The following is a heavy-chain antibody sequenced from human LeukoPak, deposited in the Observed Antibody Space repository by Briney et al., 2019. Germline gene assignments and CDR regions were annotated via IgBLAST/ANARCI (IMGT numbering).Heavy chain of an antibody. CDR3: ARPPPYSSSWTTDAEYFQH. Sequence: SETLSLTCAVYGGSFSGYYWSWIRQPPGRGLEWIGEINHSGSTNYNPSLKSRVTISVDTSKNQFSLKLSSVTAADTAVYYCARPPPYSSSWTTDAEYFQHWGQGTLVTVSS. CDR2: INHSGST. V-gene: IGHV4-34*01. D-gene: IGHD6-13*01. J-gene: IGHJ1*01. CDR1: GGSFSGYY.